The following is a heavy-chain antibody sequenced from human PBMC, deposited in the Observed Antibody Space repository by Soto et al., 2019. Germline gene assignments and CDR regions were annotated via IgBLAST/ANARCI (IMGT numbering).Heavy chain of an antibody. CDR1: GYTFAGYG. J-gene: IGHJ4*02. CDR2: INPYTGYT. D-gene: IGHD6-19*01. CDR3: ATCRVSSISCFGSPLDF. Sequence: QVQVVQSGAEMKKPGASVKVSCKASGYTFAGYGFTWVRKAPGQGLEWMGWINPYTGYTDYAQNLQGRVTVTADTSTKTASIELRSLRSDDTAIYYCATCRVSSISCFGSPLDFWGQGTLVTVSS. V-gene: IGHV1-18*01.